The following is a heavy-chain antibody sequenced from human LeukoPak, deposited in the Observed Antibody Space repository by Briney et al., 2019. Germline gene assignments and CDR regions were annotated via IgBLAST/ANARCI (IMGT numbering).Heavy chain of an antibody. CDR2: IYYSGSS. CDR3: ARGNNPYYFDY. CDR1: GGSISSGDYH. J-gene: IGHJ4*02. V-gene: IGHV4-30-4*08. D-gene: IGHD2/OR15-2a*01. Sequence: SQTLSLTCTVSGGSISSGDYHWSWIRQPPGKGLEWIGYIYYSGSSFYNPSLKSRVTISVDTSKNHVSLNPSSVTAADTAVYYCARGNNPYYFDYWGQGTLVTVSS.